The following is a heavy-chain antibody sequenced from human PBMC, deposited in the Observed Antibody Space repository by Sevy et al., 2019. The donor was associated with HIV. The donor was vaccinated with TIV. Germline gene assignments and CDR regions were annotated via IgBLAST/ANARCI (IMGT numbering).Heavy chain of an antibody. V-gene: IGHV3-30*04. CDR1: GFTFSSYA. J-gene: IGHJ6*02. CDR2: ISYDGSNK. CDR3: ARDLLGVVVPAALRYYYYGMDV. Sequence: GGSLRLSCAASGFTFSSYAVHWVRQAPGKGLEWVAVISYDGSNKYYADSVKGRFTISRDNSKNTLYLQMNSLRAEDTAVYYWARDLLGVVVPAALRYYYYGMDVWGQGTTVTVSS. D-gene: IGHD2-2*01.